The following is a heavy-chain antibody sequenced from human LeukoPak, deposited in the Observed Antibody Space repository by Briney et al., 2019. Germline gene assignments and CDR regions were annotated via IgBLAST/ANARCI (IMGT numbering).Heavy chain of an antibody. Sequence: EASVKVSCKASGGSFSSYALTWVRQAPGQGLEWMGGIIPIFGTANYAQKFQGRVTITADKSTSTAYMELSSLRSEDTAVYYCARDAASAGYYYYGMDVWGQGTTVTVSS. CDR1: GGSFSSYA. CDR3: ARDAASAGYYYYGMDV. J-gene: IGHJ6*02. V-gene: IGHV1-69*06. CDR2: IIPIFGTA.